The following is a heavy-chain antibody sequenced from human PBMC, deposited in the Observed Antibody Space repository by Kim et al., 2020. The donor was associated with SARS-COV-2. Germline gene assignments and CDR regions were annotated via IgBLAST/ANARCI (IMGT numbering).Heavy chain of an antibody. V-gene: IGHV4-39*01. Sequence: SETLSLTCTVSGGSISSSSYYWGWIRQPPGKGLEWIGSIYYSWSTYYNPSLKSRVTISVDTSKNQFSLKLSSVTAADTAVYYCARHRPAAAGTTHYYYGMDVWGQGTTVTVSS. J-gene: IGHJ6*02. CDR2: IYYSWST. CDR3: ARHRPAAAGTTHYYYGMDV. D-gene: IGHD6-13*01. CDR1: GGSISSSSYY.